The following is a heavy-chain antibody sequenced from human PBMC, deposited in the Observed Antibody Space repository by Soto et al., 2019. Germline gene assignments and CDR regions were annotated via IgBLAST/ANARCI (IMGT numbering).Heavy chain of an antibody. CDR3: ISTLGARFDY. J-gene: IGHJ4*02. CDR1: GGTFSSYA. Sequence: EASVKVSCKTSGGTFSSYAISWVRQAPGQGLEWMGVIIPIIGTTTYAQKFRGRVTITSDTSTSSVYMEVSSLRSEDTAVYYCISTLGARFDYWGQGTLVTVSS. D-gene: IGHD3-3*02. V-gene: IGHV1-69*05. CDR2: IIPIIGTT.